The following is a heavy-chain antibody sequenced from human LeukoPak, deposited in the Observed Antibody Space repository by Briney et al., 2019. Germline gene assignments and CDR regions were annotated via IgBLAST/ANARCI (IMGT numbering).Heavy chain of an antibody. CDR1: GFTFDDYG. CDR3: AKDRIAAAGRSPNYFDY. V-gene: IGHV3-20*04. Sequence: GGSLRLSCAASGFTFDDYGMSWVRQAPGKGLEWVSGINWNGGSTGYADSVKGRFTISRDNAKNSLYLQMNSLRAEDTALYYCAKDRIAAAGRSPNYFDYWGQGTLVTVSS. CDR2: INWNGGST. J-gene: IGHJ4*02. D-gene: IGHD6-13*01.